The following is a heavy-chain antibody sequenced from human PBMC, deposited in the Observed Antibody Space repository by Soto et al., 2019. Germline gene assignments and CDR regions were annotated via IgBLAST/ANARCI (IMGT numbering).Heavy chain of an antibody. J-gene: IGHJ4*02. D-gene: IGHD6-19*01. Sequence: QVQLVESGGGVAQPGRSLRLSCAASGFTFSSYGMHWVRQAPGKGLEWVAVIWYDGSKTYYADSVKGRFTIFRDNSKITVYLQMNSLSAEDTAVYYCARDVGVVVAERDYWGQGILVTVSS. CDR1: GFTFSSYG. CDR2: IWYDGSKT. CDR3: ARDVGVVVAERDY. V-gene: IGHV3-33*01.